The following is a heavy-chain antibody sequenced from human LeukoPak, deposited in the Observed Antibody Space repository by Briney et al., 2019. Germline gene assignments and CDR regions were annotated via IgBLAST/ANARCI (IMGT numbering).Heavy chain of an antibody. CDR3: ARGSNGPTKQGVDYCSSISCYTHWFDP. CDR2: INAGNGNT. V-gene: IGHV1-3*01. Sequence: ASVKVSCKASGYTFTSYAMHWVRQAPGQRLEWMGWINAGNGNTKYSQRFQGRVTITRDTSASTAYMELSSLRSEDTAVYYCARGSNGPTKQGVDYCSSISCYTHWFDPWGQGTLVTVSS. D-gene: IGHD2-2*02. CDR1: GYTFTSYA. J-gene: IGHJ5*02.